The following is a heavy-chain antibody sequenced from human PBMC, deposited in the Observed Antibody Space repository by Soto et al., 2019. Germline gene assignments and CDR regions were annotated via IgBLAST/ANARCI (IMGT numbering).Heavy chain of an antibody. V-gene: IGHV3-23*01. J-gene: IGHJ4*02. Sequence: DVQLLESGGALVQPGGSLRLSCAASGFTVSSYAMSWVRQAPGKGLEWVSTITGRGDNRYYADSVQGLFTISRDNSENTLYLQMIRLRAEDMAIYYCAKEPHSSGWHYFDYWGQGTLVTVSS. D-gene: IGHD6-19*01. CDR3: AKEPHSSGWHYFDY. CDR2: ITGRGDNR. CDR1: GFTVSSYA.